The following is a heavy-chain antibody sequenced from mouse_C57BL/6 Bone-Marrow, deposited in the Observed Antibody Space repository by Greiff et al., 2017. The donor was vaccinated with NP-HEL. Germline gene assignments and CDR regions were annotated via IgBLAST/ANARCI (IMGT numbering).Heavy chain of an antibody. CDR1: GFTFSDYY. CDR3: AREGYYYGSSYPVYFDY. Sequence: EVKLVESEGGLVQPGRSMKLSCTASGFTFSDYYMAWVRQVPEKGLEWVANINYDGSSTYYLDSLKSRFIISRDNAKNILYLQMSSLKSEDTATYYCAREGYYYGSSYPVYFDYWGQGTTLTVSS. D-gene: IGHD1-1*01. J-gene: IGHJ2*01. V-gene: IGHV5-16*01. CDR2: INYDGSST.